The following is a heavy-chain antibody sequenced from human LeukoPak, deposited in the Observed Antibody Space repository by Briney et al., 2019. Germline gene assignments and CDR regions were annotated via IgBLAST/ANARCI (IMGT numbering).Heavy chain of an antibody. CDR2: ISAYNGNT. Sequence: GASVKVSCKASGYTFTSYGISWVRQAPGQGLEWMGWISAYNGNTNYAQKLQGRVTMTTDTSTSTAYMELRSLRSDDTAVYYCARVLGGFYGSGRSFDYWGQGTLVTVSS. CDR1: GYTFTSYG. D-gene: IGHD3-10*01. V-gene: IGHV1-18*01. CDR3: ARVLGGFYGSGRSFDY. J-gene: IGHJ4*02.